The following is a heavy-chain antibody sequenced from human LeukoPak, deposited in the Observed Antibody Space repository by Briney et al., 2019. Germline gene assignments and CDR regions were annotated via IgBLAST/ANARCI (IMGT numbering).Heavy chain of an antibody. CDR3: AKDPEDYYDSSGNDY. Sequence: GRSLSPSCAASGFTFSSDAMSMVREAPGKEMEWVSAISGSGGSTYYADSVKGRFTISRDNSKNTLYLQMNSLRAEDTAVYYCAKDPEDYYDSSGNDYWGQGTLVTVSS. V-gene: IGHV3-23*01. D-gene: IGHD3-22*01. J-gene: IGHJ4*02. CDR1: GFTFSSDA. CDR2: ISGSGGST.